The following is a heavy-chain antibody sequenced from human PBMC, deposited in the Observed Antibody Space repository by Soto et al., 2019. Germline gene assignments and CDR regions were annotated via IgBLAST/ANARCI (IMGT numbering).Heavy chain of an antibody. CDR3: ARCPLNWGTPGGFDY. CDR2: IWYDGSNK. Sequence: QVQLVESGGGVVQPGRSLRLSCAASGFTFSSYGMHWVRQAPGKGLEWVAVIWYDGSNKYYADSVKGRFTISRDNSKNPLYLQMNSLRAEDTAVYYCARCPLNWGTPGGFDYWGQGTLVTVSS. CDR1: GFTFSSYG. D-gene: IGHD7-27*01. J-gene: IGHJ4*02. V-gene: IGHV3-33*01.